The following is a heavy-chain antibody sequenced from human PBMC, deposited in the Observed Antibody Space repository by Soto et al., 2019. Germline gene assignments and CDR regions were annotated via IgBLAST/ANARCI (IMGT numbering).Heavy chain of an antibody. CDR1: GGSFSTYY. CDR2: IIHSGST. J-gene: IGHJ5*02. Sequence: SETLSLTCAVYGGSFSTYYWSWIRQPPGKGLEWIGEIIHSGSTNYNRSLKSRGTITVDPSKNQFSLKWSSGTAADTAIFYCAKSGRQPLAQSNWFDLWGQGTLVT. D-gene: IGHD3-10*01. V-gene: IGHV4-34*12. CDR3: AKSGRQPLAQSNWFDL.